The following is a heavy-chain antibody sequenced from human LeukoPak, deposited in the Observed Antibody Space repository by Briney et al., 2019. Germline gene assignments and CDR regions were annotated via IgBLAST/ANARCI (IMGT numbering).Heavy chain of an antibody. CDR3: TRHPAEGDY. CDR2: ISGSSSNT. V-gene: IGHV3-11*03. Sequence: GGSLRLSCAASGFTFSDFYMSWIRQAPGKGLESCSYISGSSSNTNYADSGKGRFTISRDNAKNSPYLQISSPIARDTSVYYCTRHPAEGDYWGQGNLVTVSS. CDR1: GFTFSDFY. D-gene: IGHD2-15*01. J-gene: IGHJ4*02.